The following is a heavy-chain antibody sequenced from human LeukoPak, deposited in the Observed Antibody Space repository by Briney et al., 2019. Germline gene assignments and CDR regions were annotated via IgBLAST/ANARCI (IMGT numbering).Heavy chain of an antibody. V-gene: IGHV3-15*07. D-gene: IGHD3-10*01. J-gene: IGHJ4*02. Sequence: GGSLRLSCAASGFTFSNAWMNWVRQAPGKGLEWVGRIKSKTDGGTTDYAAPVKGRFTISRDDSKSTLYLQMNSLKTEDTAVYYCTTDPVVGLLWFGELEFDYWGQGTLVTVSS. CDR1: GFTFSNAW. CDR3: TTDPVVGLLWFGELEFDY. CDR2: IKSKTDGGTT.